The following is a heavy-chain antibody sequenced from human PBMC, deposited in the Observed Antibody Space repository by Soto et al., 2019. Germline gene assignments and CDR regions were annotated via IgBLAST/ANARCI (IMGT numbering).Heavy chain of an antibody. CDR1: GGSISSGAYY. CDR2: IFYGGST. Sequence: SETLALTCAVSGGSISSGAYYWGWIRQHPGKGLEWIGHIFYGGSTYYNPSLNSRATMPVDTSKNQLSLNLRSVTAADTAVYFCARGLGDTHFDYWGQGTLVTVSS. CDR3: ARGLGDTHFDY. J-gene: IGHJ4*02. D-gene: IGHD4-17*01. V-gene: IGHV4-31*11.